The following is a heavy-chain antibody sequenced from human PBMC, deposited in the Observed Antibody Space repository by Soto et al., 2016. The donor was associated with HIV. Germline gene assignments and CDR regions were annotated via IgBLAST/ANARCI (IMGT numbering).Heavy chain of an antibody. CDR2: INSDGSYT. V-gene: IGHV3-74*01. CDR3: ARDRSFWSGSLYY. J-gene: IGHJ4*02. CDR1: GFNFSSYW. D-gene: IGHD3-3*01. Sequence: EVQLVESGGGLVQPGGSLRLSCAASGFNFSSYWMHWVRQAPGKGLMWVSRINSDGSYTRYADSVKGRFTISRDNAKNTLYLQMNSLRADDTAVYYCARDRSFWSGSLYYWGQGTLVTVSS.